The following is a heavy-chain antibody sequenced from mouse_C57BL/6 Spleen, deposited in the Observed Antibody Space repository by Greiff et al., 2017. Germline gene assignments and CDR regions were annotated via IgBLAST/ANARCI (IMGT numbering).Heavy chain of an antibody. CDR2: FYPGSGSI. V-gene: IGHV1-62-2*01. CDR1: GYTFTEYT. Sequence: QVQLQQSGAELVKPGASVKLSCKASGYTFTEYTIHWVKQRSGQGLEWIGWFYPGSGSIKYNEKFKDKATLTADKSSSTVYMGLSRLTSEDSAVYFCARHEEAYYGSSYSYYFDYWGQGTTLTVSS. CDR3: ARHEEAYYGSSYSYYFDY. J-gene: IGHJ2*01. D-gene: IGHD1-1*01.